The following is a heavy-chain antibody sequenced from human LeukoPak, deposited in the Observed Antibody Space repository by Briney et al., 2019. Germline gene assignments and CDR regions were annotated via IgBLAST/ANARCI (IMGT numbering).Heavy chain of an antibody. CDR1: GGSFGRYS. V-gene: IGHV4-34*01. CDR3: ARPDYYYYYMDV. Sequence: PSETLSLTCAVYGGSFGRYSWGWIRQPPGKGLEWIGNIYYSGSTYYNPSLKSRVTISVDTSKNQFSLKLSSVTAADTAVYYCARPDYYYYYMDVWGKGTTVTVSS. J-gene: IGHJ6*03. CDR2: IYYSGST.